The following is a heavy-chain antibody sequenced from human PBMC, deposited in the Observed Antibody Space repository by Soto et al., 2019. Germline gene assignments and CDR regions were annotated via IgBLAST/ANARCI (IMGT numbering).Heavy chain of an antibody. CDR2: ISSSSSYI. CDR3: ARARVVAANDYYYYYGMDV. J-gene: IGHJ6*02. Sequence: GGSLRLSCAASGFTFSSYSMNWVRQAPGKGLEWVSSISSSSSYIYYADSVKGRFTISRDNAKNSLYLQMNSLRAEDTAVYYCARARVVAANDYYYYYGMDVWGQGTTVTVSS. V-gene: IGHV3-21*01. CDR1: GFTFSSYS. D-gene: IGHD2-15*01.